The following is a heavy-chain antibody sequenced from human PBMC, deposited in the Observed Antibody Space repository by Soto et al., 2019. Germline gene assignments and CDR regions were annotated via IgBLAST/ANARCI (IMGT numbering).Heavy chain of an antibody. J-gene: IGHJ5*02. Sequence: SETLSLTCAVYGGSFSGYYWSWIRQPPGKRLEWIAEINHSGSTNYNPSPKSRFTISVDTSKNQFSLKLSSVTAADTAVYYCTGVVQTGISLFGGVMGPRKLFAPRGQGTLVPVSS. D-gene: IGHD3-16*01. CDR3: TGVVQTGISLFGGVMGPRKLFAP. CDR2: INHSGST. V-gene: IGHV4-34*01. CDR1: GGSFSGYY.